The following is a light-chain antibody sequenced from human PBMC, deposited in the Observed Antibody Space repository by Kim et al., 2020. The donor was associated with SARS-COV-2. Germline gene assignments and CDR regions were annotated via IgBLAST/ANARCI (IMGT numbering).Light chain of an antibody. J-gene: IGKJ2*01. Sequence: LSPGDRATLSCRASQSVSSSYLAWYQQKPGQAPRVLIYGAYTRATDIPDRFSGSGSGTDFTLTITRLEPEDFAVYYCQHYGTSPYTFGQGTKLEI. V-gene: IGKV3-20*01. CDR1: QSVSSSY. CDR3: QHYGTSPYT. CDR2: GAY.